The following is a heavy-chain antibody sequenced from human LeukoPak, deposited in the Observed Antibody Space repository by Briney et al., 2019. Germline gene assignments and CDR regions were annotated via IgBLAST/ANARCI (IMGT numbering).Heavy chain of an antibody. Sequence: SETLSLTCAVSGGSISSGGYSWSWIRQPPGKGLEWIGYIYHSGSTYYNPSLKSRVTISVDTSKNQFSLKLSSVTAADTAVYYCARLEFTMVRGVIFDYWGQGILVTVSS. D-gene: IGHD3-10*01. CDR1: GGSISSGGYS. CDR2: IYHSGST. J-gene: IGHJ4*02. CDR3: ARLEFTMVRGVIFDY. V-gene: IGHV4-30-2*02.